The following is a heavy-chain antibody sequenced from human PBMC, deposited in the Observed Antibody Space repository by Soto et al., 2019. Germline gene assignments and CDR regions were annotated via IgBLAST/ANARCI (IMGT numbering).Heavy chain of an antibody. D-gene: IGHD2-2*01. J-gene: IGHJ4*02. Sequence: VQLVESGGTVVQPGGSLRLSCVGSGFTFSSYGMHWVRQAPGKGLECVAVISGTGSSHYYAASVEGRFTISRENSKNTLSLHMDRLRVEDTALYYCAKDRGGDCPDNSCYFGADYWGQGTPVTVSS. V-gene: IGHV3-30*18. CDR1: GFTFSSYG. CDR3: AKDRGGDCPDNSCYFGADY. CDR2: ISGTGSSH.